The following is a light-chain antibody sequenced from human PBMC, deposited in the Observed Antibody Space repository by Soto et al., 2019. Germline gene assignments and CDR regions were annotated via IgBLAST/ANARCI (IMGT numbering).Light chain of an antibody. J-gene: IGKJ1*01. CDR2: AAS. Sequence: DIQMTQSPSSLSASVGDSVTVTCRASQPIGTSLNWYQQKAGKAPKVLIYAASSLQSGVPSRFSGSGSGTDFTLTISSLQPKDFATYYCQQTYSTPQTFGQGTKVDIK. CDR3: QQTYSTPQT. CDR1: QPIGTS. V-gene: IGKV1-39*01.